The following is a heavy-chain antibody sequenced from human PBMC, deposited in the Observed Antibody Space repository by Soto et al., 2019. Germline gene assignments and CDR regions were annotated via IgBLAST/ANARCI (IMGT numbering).Heavy chain of an antibody. CDR1: GYTFTSYY. D-gene: IGHD3-3*01. CDR3: AIFGVVIIPDEFDY. Sequence: ASVNGSFKASGYTFTSYYINWGRQATGQGLEWMGWMNPNSGNTGYAQKFQGRVTMTRNTSISTAYMELSSLRSEDTAVYYCAIFGVVIIPDEFDYWGQGTLVTVSS. J-gene: IGHJ4*02. CDR2: MNPNSGNT. V-gene: IGHV1-8*01.